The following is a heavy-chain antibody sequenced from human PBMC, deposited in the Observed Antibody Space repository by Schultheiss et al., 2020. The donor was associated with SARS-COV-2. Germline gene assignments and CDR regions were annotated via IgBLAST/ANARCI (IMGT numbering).Heavy chain of an antibody. CDR3: ARGRGGHIVVVPAAKLVYFQH. V-gene: IGHV3-48*01. Sequence: GESLKISCAASGFTFSSYSMNWVRQAPGKGLEWVSYISSSSSTIYYADSVKGRFTISRDNSKNTLYLQMNSLRAEDTAVYYCARGRGGHIVVVPAAKLVYFQHWGQGTLVTVSS. CDR2: ISSSSSTI. D-gene: IGHD2-2*01. CDR1: GFTFSSYS. J-gene: IGHJ1*01.